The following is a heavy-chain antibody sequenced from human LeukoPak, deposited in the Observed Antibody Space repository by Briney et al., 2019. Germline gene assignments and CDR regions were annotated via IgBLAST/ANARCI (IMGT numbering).Heavy chain of an antibody. Sequence: PSETLSLTCTVSGGSISSYYWSWIRQPPGKGLEWIGYIYYSGSTNYNPSLKSRVTISVDTSKNQFSLKLSSVTAADTAVYYCARGKNYYGSGSYYYMDVWGKGTTVTVSS. V-gene: IGHV4-59*08. D-gene: IGHD3-10*01. CDR1: GGSISSYY. CDR2: IYYSGST. CDR3: ARGKNYYGSGSYYYMDV. J-gene: IGHJ6*03.